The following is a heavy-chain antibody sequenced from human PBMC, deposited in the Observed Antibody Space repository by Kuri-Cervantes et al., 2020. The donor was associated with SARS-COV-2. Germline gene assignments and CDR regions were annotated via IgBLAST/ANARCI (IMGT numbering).Heavy chain of an antibody. J-gene: IGHJ2*01. D-gene: IGHD6-19*01. CDR2: IDSGGTT. V-gene: IGHV3-53*01. CDR3: ARAGYSTGWFPDWYFDL. Sequence: GGSLRLSCAASGFTVSTNYMSWVRQAPGKGLEWVSIIDSGGTTYYADSVKGRFTISRDNSKNTVNLQMNSLRGEDTALYYCARAGYSTGWFPDWYFDLWGRGTLVTVSS. CDR1: GFTVSTNY.